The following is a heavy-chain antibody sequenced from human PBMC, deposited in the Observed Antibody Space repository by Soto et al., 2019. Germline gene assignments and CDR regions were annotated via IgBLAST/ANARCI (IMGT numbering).Heavy chain of an antibody. D-gene: IGHD6-13*01. CDR1: GGTFSSYA. CDR2: IIPIFGTA. J-gene: IGHJ5*02. V-gene: IGHV1-69*13. CDR3: ARDALYSSSWRPEDA. Sequence: VASVKVSCKASGGTFSSYAISWVRQAPGQGLEWMGGIIPIFGTANYAQKFQGRVTITADESTSTVYMELSSLRSEDTAVYYCARDALYSSSWRPEDAWGQGTLVTVSS.